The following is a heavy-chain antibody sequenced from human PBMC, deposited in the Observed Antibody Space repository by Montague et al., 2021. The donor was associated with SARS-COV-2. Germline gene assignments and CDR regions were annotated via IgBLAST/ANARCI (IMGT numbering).Heavy chain of an antibody. D-gene: IGHD1-26*01. CDR2: IYWDDDT. Sequence: VKPTQTLTLTCTFSGFSLSTSGVGVGWIRQPPGKALEWLALIYWDDDTRYSPSLKSRLTITKDTSKNQVVHTMTNMDPVDTATYYCAHRRGLLLSDAFDIWGQGTMVTVSS. V-gene: IGHV2-5*02. CDR1: GFSLSTSGVG. J-gene: IGHJ3*02. CDR3: AHRRGLLLSDAFDI.